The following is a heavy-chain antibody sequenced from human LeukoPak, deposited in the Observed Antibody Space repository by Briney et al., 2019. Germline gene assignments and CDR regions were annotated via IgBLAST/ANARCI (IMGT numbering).Heavy chain of an antibody. CDR2: TNKNGIET. J-gene: IGHJ4*02. CDR3: ARGER. V-gene: IGHV3-7*03. Sequence: GGSLRLSCAGSGFRISESWMSWVRQVPGKGLEWVATTNKNGIETYYVDSVRGRFTISRDVAKNSLYLQMSSLRADDTAVYYCARGERWGQGTLVTVSS. CDR1: GFRISESW.